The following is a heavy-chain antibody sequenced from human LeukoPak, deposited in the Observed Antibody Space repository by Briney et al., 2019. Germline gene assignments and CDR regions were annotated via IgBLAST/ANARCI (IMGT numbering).Heavy chain of an antibody. CDR1: GFTFSNAW. CDR2: IKSKTDGGTT. V-gene: IGHV3-15*01. J-gene: IGHJ4*02. CDR3: TTDVGLLEWELPLDY. D-gene: IGHD1-26*01. Sequence: PGGSLRLSCAASGFTFSNAWMSWVRQAPGKGLEWVGRIKSKTDGGTTDYAAPVKGRFTISRDDSKNTLYLQMNSLETEDTAVYYCTTDVGLLEWELPLDYWGQGTLVTVSS.